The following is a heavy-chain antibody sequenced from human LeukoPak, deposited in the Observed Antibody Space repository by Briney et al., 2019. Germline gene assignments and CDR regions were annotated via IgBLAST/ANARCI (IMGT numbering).Heavy chain of an antibody. J-gene: IGHJ3*02. CDR1: GGSISSYY. V-gene: IGHV4-59*08. CDR2: IYYSGST. D-gene: IGHD2-15*01. Sequence: SETLSLTCTVSGGSISSYYWSWIRQPPGKGLEWIGYIYYSGSTNYNPSLKSRVTISVDTSKNQFSLKLSSVTAADTAVYYCARQDRKQYCSGGSCYGGGAFDIWGQGTMVTVSS. CDR3: ARQDRKQYCSGGSCYGGGAFDI.